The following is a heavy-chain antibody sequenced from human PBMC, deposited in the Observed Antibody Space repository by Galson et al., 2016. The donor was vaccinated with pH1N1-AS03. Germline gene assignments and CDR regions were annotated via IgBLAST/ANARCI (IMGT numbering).Heavy chain of an antibody. V-gene: IGHV1-69*13. D-gene: IGHD3-3*01. CDR3: AREPTIFGVAGLHMDG. J-gene: IGHJ6*02. CDR1: GGSFSTYA. Sequence: SVKVSCKASGGSFSTYAITWVRQAPGQGLEWMGGIIPVFDTPNYAQKFQGRVTITADESRNTAYMELSSLRSADTAVYYCAREPTIFGVAGLHMDGWGQGTTVTVSS. CDR2: IIPVFDTP.